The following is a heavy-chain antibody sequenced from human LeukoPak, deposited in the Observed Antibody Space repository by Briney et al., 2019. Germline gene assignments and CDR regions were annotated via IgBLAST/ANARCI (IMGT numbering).Heavy chain of an antibody. D-gene: IGHD6-13*01. CDR2: IYYGGST. V-gene: IGHV4-39*02. Sequence: SETLSLTCTVSGDSISSSSYYWGWIRQPPGKGLEWIGSIYYGGSTYYNPSLKSRVTISVDTSKNHFSLKLSSVTAADTAVYYCACEVGTNWFDPWGQGTLVTVSS. J-gene: IGHJ5*02. CDR3: ACEVGTNWFDP. CDR1: GDSISSSSYY.